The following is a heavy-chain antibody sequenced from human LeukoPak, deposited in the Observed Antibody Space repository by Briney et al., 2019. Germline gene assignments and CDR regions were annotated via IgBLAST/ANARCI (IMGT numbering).Heavy chain of an antibody. J-gene: IGHJ4*02. Sequence: GASVKVSCKASGYTFTGYYMHWVRQAPGQGLEWMGWINPNSGGTNYAQKFQGRVTMTRDTSVSTAYMELSSLRSDDTAVYYCASQYYYDSSGSTPFDYWGQGTLVTVSS. V-gene: IGHV1-2*02. CDR2: INPNSGGT. D-gene: IGHD3-22*01. CDR1: GYTFTGYY. CDR3: ASQYYYDSSGSTPFDY.